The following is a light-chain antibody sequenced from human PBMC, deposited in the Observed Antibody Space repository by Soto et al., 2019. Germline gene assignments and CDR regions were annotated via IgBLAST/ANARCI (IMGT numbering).Light chain of an antibody. Sequence: QSVLTQPASVSGSPGHSITIACTGTSSDVGGYNYVSWYQQYPGKAPRLVISDVSNRPSGVSNRFSGSKSGNSASLTISGLQAEDEADYYCSSYTSSSTYVFGTGTKVTVL. CDR2: DVS. CDR1: SSDVGGYNY. CDR3: SSYTSSSTYV. V-gene: IGLV2-14*01. J-gene: IGLJ1*01.